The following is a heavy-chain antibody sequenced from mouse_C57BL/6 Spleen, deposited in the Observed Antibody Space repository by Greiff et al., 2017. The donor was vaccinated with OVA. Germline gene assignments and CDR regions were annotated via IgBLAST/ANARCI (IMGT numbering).Heavy chain of an antibody. CDR1: GFTFSDYG. J-gene: IGHJ2*01. CDR3: ARKLSAFDD. V-gene: IGHV5-17*01. Sequence: EVKVVESGGGLVKPGGSLKLSCAASGFTFSDYGMHWVRQAPEQGLEWVAYISSGSSTIYYADTVTGRFTISRANAKNTLFLQKTSLRYEGTAMYYCARKLSAFDDWGTGTTLTVSS. D-gene: IGHD2-12*01. CDR2: ISSGSSTI.